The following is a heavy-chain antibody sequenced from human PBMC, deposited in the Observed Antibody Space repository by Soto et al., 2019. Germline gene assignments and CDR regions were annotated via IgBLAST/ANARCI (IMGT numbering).Heavy chain of an antibody. Sequence: QLQLQESGPGLVKPSETLSLTCTVSGGSISSSSYYWGWIRQPPGKGLEWIGSIYYSGRTYYNPSLKSRVTISVDTSKNHFSLKLSSVTAADTAVYYCARHLTLESSLNWFDPWGQGTLVTVSS. CDR3: ARHLTLESSLNWFDP. J-gene: IGHJ5*02. CDR1: GGSISSSSYY. D-gene: IGHD3-3*01. CDR2: IYYSGRT. V-gene: IGHV4-39*01.